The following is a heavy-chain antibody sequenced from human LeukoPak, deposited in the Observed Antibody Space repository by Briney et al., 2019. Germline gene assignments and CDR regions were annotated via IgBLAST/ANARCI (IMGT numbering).Heavy chain of an antibody. Sequence: PSETLSLTCTVSGGPISSYYWSWIRQPPGKGLEWIGYIYYSGSTNYNPSLKSRVTISVDTSKNQFSLKLSSVTAADTAVYYCARQGSPGAVAGKVFDYWGQGTLVTVSS. D-gene: IGHD6-19*01. V-gene: IGHV4-59*08. CDR3: ARQGSPGAVAGKVFDY. CDR1: GGPISSYY. CDR2: IYYSGST. J-gene: IGHJ4*02.